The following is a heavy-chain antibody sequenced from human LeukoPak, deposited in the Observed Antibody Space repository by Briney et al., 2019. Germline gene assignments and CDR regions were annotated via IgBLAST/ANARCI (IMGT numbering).Heavy chain of an antibody. J-gene: IGHJ4*02. D-gene: IGHD3-10*01. Sequence: SETLSLTCTVSGGSISSSSYNWGWIRQPPGKGLEWIGSIYYSGSTYYNPSLKSRVTISVDTSKNQFSLKLSSVTAADTAVYYCARQGEAGLVPFFDYWGQGTLVTVSS. V-gene: IGHV4-39*01. CDR2: IYYSGST. CDR3: ARQGEAGLVPFFDY. CDR1: GGSISSSSYN.